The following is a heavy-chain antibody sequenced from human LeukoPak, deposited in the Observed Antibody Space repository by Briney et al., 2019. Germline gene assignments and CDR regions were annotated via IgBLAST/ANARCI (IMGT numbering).Heavy chain of an antibody. D-gene: IGHD6-19*01. CDR2: IYYSGST. CDR3: ARGLTYSSARDAFDI. CDR1: GGSISSYY. Sequence: PSETLSLTCTVSGGSISSYYWSWIRQPPGKGLEWIGYIYYSGSTNYNPSLKSRVTISVDTSKNQFSLKLSSVTAADTAVYYCARGLTYSSARDAFDIWGQGTMVTVSS. J-gene: IGHJ3*02. V-gene: IGHV4-59*01.